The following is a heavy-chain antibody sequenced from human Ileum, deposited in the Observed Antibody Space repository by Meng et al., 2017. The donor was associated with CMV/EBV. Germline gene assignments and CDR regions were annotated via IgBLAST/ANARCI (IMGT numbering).Heavy chain of an antibody. D-gene: IGHD4-17*01. CDR2: IYVSGST. Sequence: QAHLQQVHPRLVKPSATLSLTCTVSGGSISLHYCNWSRRPARKGLEWIGRIYVSGSTNYNSSLRSRITLSVDKAKHQFSLNLNSVTAAYTAVYYCARDQDYGRLDSWGQGTLVTVSS. V-gene: IGHV4-4*07. CDR1: GGSISLHY. CDR3: ARDQDYGRLDS. J-gene: IGHJ4*02.